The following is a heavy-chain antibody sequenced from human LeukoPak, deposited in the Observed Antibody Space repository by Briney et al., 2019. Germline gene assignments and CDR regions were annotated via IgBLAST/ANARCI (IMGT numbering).Heavy chain of an antibody. CDR1: NGSFSGYH. CDR2: VNHGGDT. Sequence: SETLSLICAVYNGSFSGYHWSWIRQSPERGLEWIGEVNHGGDTNYNPSLRSRVAISLDTSKNHFSLKLRSVTAADTAVYNCARAAWNGGGGFDPWGQGTLVTVSS. V-gene: IGHV4-34*01. D-gene: IGHD3-16*01. J-gene: IGHJ5*02. CDR3: ARAAWNGGGGFDP.